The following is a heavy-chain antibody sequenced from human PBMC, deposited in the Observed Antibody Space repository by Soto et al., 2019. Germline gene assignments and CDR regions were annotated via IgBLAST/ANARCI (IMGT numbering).Heavy chain of an antibody. V-gene: IGHV4-39*01. D-gene: IGHD3-3*01. CDR2: IYYSGST. Sequence: PSETLCLTCTVSGGSISSSSYYGGWIRQPPGKGLEWIGSIYYSGSTYYNPSLKSRVTISVDTSKNQFSLKLSSVTAADTAVYYCARLGPIRFLEWFKDTSFDPWGQGTRVTVSS. CDR1: GGSISSSSYY. CDR3: ARLGPIRFLEWFKDTSFDP. J-gene: IGHJ5*02.